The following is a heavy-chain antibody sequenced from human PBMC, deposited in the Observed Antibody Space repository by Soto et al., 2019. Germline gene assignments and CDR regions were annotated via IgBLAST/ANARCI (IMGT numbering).Heavy chain of an antibody. CDR1: GYSFTSYW. Sequence: GESLKISCKGSGYSFTSYWISWVRQMPGKGLEWMGRIDPSDSYTNYSPSFQGHVTISADKSISTTYLQWSSLKASDTAMYSCARPGTGMTSYGMDVRGQETTVTVSS. D-gene: IGHD5-18*01. CDR2: IDPSDSYT. CDR3: ARPGTGMTSYGMDV. J-gene: IGHJ6*02. V-gene: IGHV5-10-1*01.